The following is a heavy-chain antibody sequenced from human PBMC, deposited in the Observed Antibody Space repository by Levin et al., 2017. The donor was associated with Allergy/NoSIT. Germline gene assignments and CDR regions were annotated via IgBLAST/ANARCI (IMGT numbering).Heavy chain of an antibody. CDR1: GGSISSYY. CDR2: IYNSGST. D-gene: IGHD6-6*01. Sequence: SCTVSGGSISSYYWSWIRQPPGKGLEWIGYIYNSGSTNYNPSLKSRVTLSVDTSKNQFSLKVSSVTAADTAVYYCARVFSSSSGRPIDYWGQGTLVTVSS. V-gene: IGHV4-59*01. J-gene: IGHJ4*02. CDR3: ARVFSSSSGRPIDY.